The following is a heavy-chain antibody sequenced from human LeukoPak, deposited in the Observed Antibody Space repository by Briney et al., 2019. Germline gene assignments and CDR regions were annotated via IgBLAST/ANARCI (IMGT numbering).Heavy chain of an antibody. Sequence: SETLSLTCTVSGGSISSSSYYWGWIRQPPGKGLEWIGSIYYSGSTYYNPSLKSRVTISVDTSKNQFSLKLSSVTAADTAVYYCARDHSTTVTPFDYWGQGTLVTVSS. J-gene: IGHJ4*02. V-gene: IGHV4-39*07. CDR1: GGSISSSSYY. D-gene: IGHD4-17*01. CDR3: ARDHSTTVTPFDY. CDR2: IYYSGST.